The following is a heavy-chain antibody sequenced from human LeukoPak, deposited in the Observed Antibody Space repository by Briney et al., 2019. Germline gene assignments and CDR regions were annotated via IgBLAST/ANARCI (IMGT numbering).Heavy chain of an antibody. D-gene: IGHD2-15*01. V-gene: IGHV3-21*01. CDR1: GFTVSSNY. J-gene: IGHJ1*01. CDR3: ARDRDQYCSGGRCGAEYFQH. CDR2: ISSSSSYI. Sequence: GGSLRLSCAASGFTVSSNYMSWVRQAPGKGLEWVSSISSSSSYIYYADSVKGRFTISRDNSKNTLYLQMNSLRAEDTAVYYCARDRDQYCSGGRCGAEYFQHWGQGTLVTVSS.